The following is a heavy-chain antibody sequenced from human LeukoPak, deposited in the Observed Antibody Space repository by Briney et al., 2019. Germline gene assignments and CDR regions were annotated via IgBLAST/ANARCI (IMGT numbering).Heavy chain of an antibody. V-gene: IGHV3-7*01. Sequence: GGSLRLSCTASGLSFSGQWMNWVRQSPGQGLEWVANIKYDGSENYYVDSVKGRFTISREDAKNSLSLQMDSVRPEDTAVYYCAFNNNFKYWGQGTLVIVSS. J-gene: IGHJ4*02. CDR2: IKYDGSEN. CDR1: GLSFSGQW. D-gene: IGHD1/OR15-1a*01. CDR3: AFNNNFKY.